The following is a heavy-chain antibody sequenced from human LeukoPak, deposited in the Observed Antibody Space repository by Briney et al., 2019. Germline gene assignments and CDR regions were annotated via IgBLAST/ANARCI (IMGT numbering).Heavy chain of an antibody. CDR3: AKGGSSGWRYFDY. CDR2: IRYDGSNK. CDR1: GFTFSSYG. J-gene: IGHJ4*02. D-gene: IGHD6-19*01. Sequence: GGSLRLSCAASGFTFSSYGMHWVRQAPGKGLEWVAFIRYDGSNKYYADSVKGRFTISRDNSKNTLYLQMNSLRAEDAAVYYCAKGGSSGWRYFDYWGQGTLVTVSS. V-gene: IGHV3-30*02.